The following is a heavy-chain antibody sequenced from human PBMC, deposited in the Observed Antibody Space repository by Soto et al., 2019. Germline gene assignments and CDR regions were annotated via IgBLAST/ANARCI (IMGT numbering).Heavy chain of an antibody. Sequence: EVQLVESGGGLVQPGGSLRLSCVASGFTFSSYSMNWVRQAPGKGLEWVSSISTSGSYIYYADSVKGRFTISRDNAKKSLSLQMNSLRAEDTAVYFCLGQDSYNDVDVWGQGTTVTVSS. D-gene: IGHD3-3*01. CDR3: LGQDSYNDVDV. V-gene: IGHV3-21*01. CDR1: GFTFSSYS. CDR2: ISTSGSYI. J-gene: IGHJ6*02.